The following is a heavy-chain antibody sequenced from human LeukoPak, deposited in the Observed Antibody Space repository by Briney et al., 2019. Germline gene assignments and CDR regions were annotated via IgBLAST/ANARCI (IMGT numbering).Heavy chain of an antibody. V-gene: IGHV3-64D*06. CDR3: VKDRHSGYDFGYYFDY. CDR1: GFTFSSYA. J-gene: IGHJ4*02. CDR2: ISSNGGST. Sequence: PGGSLRLSCSASGFTFSSYAMHWVRQAPGKGLEYVSAISSNGGSTYYADSVKGRFTISRDNSKNTLYLQMSSLRAEDTAVYSCVKDRHSGYDFGYYFDYWGQGTLVTVAS. D-gene: IGHD5-12*01.